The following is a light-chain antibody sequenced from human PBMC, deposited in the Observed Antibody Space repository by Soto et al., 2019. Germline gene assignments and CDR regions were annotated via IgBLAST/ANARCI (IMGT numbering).Light chain of an antibody. CDR3: QQYGDSPPT. J-gene: IGKJ4*01. Sequence: DIVLTQSPATLSLSAGDGVSLSFSASPTVTNNYLAWYQHKPDQAPRLLIFGASNRATGIPDRFGGSGSGTEFTLTISRLEPEDYAVYYCQQYGDSPPTFGEGAKVEVK. CDR1: PTVTNNY. CDR2: GAS. V-gene: IGKV3-20*01.